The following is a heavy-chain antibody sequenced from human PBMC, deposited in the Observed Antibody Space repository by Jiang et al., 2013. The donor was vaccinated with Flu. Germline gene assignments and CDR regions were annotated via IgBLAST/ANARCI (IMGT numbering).Heavy chain of an antibody. CDR3: ARDGSFGWGVIITDPIENYYYYGMDV. Sequence: QSGSELKKPGASVKVSCKASGYTFTSYAMNWVRQAPGQGLEWMGWINTNTGNPTYAQGFTGRFVFSLDTSVSTAYLQISSLKAEDTAVYYCARDGSFGWGVIITDPIENYYYYGMDVWGQGTTVTVSS. CDR1: GYTFTSYA. V-gene: IGHV7-4-1*02. J-gene: IGHJ6*02. CDR2: INTNTGNP. D-gene: IGHD3-10*01.